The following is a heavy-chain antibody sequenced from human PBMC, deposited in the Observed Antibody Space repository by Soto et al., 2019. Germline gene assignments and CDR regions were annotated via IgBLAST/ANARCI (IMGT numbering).Heavy chain of an antibody. CDR1: GFTFSSYW. J-gene: IGHJ6*03. CDR2: IKQDGSEK. D-gene: IGHD2-8*01. V-gene: IGHV3-7*01. CDR3: ARQGGYCTNGVCPKGYYYYYMDV. Sequence: GGSLRLSCAASGFTFSSYWMSWVRQAPGKGLEWVANIKQDGSEKYYLASVKGRFTISRDNAKNSLYLQMNGLRAEDTAVYYCARQGGYCTNGVCPKGYYYYYMDVWGKGTTVTVSS.